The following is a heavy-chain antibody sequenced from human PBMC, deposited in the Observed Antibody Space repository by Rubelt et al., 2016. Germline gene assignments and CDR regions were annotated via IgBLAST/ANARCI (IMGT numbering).Heavy chain of an antibody. CDR3: ATPSGYSTS. V-gene: IGHV3-7*03. D-gene: IGHD6-13*01. J-gene: IGHJ5*02. Sequence: YWMHSVKGRFTISRDNAKNSLYLQMNSLKAKDTAVYYCATPSGYSTSWGQGTLVTVSP.